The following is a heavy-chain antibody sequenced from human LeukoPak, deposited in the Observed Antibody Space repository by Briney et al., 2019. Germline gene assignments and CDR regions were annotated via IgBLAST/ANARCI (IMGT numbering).Heavy chain of an antibody. Sequence: GGSLRLSCAASGFSVRTTYMSWVRQAPGKGLEWVSVLYTGGGTDHADSVKGRFNISRDNSENTLYLLMNSLRGEDTAIYYCALLGSKLLWRIDYWGQGTLVTVSS. J-gene: IGHJ4*02. CDR1: GFSVRTTY. V-gene: IGHV3-53*01. CDR2: LYTGGGT. CDR3: ALLGSKLLWRIDY. D-gene: IGHD3-10*01.